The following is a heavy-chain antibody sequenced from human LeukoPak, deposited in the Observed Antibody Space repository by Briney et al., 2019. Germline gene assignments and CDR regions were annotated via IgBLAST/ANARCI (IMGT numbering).Heavy chain of an antibody. V-gene: IGHV1-46*01. D-gene: IGHD3-10*01. J-gene: IGHJ5*02. CDR2: INPSGGST. CDR3: ARDLEGLWFGESFDP. CDR1: GYTFTSYY. Sequence: GASVKVSCKASGYTFTSYYMHWVRQAPGQGLEWMGIINPSGGSTSYAQKFQGRVTMIRDMSTSTVYMELSSLRSEDTAVYYCARDLEGLWFGESFDPWGQGTLVTVSS.